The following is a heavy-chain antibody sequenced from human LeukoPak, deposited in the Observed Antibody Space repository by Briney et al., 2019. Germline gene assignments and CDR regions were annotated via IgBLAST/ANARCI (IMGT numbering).Heavy chain of an antibody. Sequence: GGSLRLSCVPSGITFSNSALSWVRQAPGKGLEWVSTITKSGDQTHYADSVRGLFTISRDIFKNTLYLQMNSLRAEDTAVYYCAREGGYDSGSSLEYWGQGTLVTVSS. D-gene: IGHD5-12*01. CDR3: AREGGYDSGSSLEY. J-gene: IGHJ4*02. CDR2: ITKSGDQT. CDR1: GITFSNSA. V-gene: IGHV3-23*01.